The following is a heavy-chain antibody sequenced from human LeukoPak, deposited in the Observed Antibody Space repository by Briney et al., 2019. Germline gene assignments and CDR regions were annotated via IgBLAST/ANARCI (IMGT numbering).Heavy chain of an antibody. D-gene: IGHD3-9*01. CDR1: GFTVSSNY. CDR3: ARDGFRYDILTGYYSSAFDI. J-gene: IGHJ3*02. V-gene: IGHV3-53*01. Sequence: GGSLRLSCAASGFTVSSNYMSWVRQAPAKGLEWVSVIYSGGSTYYADSVKGRFTISRDNSKNTLYLQMNSLRAEGTAVYYCARDGFRYDILTGYYSSAFDIWGQGTMVTVSS. CDR2: IYSGGST.